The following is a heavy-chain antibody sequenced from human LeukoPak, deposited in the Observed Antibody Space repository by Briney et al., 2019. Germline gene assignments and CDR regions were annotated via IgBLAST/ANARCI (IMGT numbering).Heavy chain of an antibody. CDR2: INHSGST. CDR1: GGSFSGYY. Sequence: PSETLSLTCAVYGGSFSGYYWSWIRQPPGKVLEWIGEINHSGSTNYNPSLKSRVTISVDTSKNQFSLKLSSVTAADTAVYYCARGNYCSGGSCQYNWFDPWGQGTLVTVSS. V-gene: IGHV4-34*01. CDR3: ARGNYCSGGSCQYNWFDP. D-gene: IGHD2-15*01. J-gene: IGHJ5*02.